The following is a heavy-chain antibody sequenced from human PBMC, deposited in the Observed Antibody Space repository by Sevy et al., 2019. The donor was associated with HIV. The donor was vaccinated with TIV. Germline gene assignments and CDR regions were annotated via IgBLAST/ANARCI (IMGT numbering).Heavy chain of an antibody. CDR2: ISGGGGSA. J-gene: IGHJ4*02. CDR1: GFTFSSSA. CDR3: AKDDWGTTYRWSLDY. Sequence: GSLRLSCAVSGFTFSSSAMGWVRQAPGKGLEWVSTISGGGGSAYYADSVKGRFTISRDNSKNTLYLQMNSLRAEDAAVYYCAKDDWGTTYRWSLDYWGQGTLVTVSS. V-gene: IGHV3-23*01. D-gene: IGHD3-16*01.